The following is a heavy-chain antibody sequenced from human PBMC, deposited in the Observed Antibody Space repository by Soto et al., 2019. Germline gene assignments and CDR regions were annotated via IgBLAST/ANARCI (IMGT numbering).Heavy chain of an antibody. Sequence: EVQLVESGGGLVQPGGSLRLSCAASGFTFSSYSMNWVRQAPGKGLEWVSYISSSSSTIYYADSVKGRFTISRDNAKNSLYLQMNSLRADDTAVYYCARANYYGSPGDFDYGGQGTLVTVSS. D-gene: IGHD3-10*01. CDR2: ISSSSSTI. CDR3: ARANYYGSPGDFDY. J-gene: IGHJ4*02. V-gene: IGHV3-48*01. CDR1: GFTFSSYS.